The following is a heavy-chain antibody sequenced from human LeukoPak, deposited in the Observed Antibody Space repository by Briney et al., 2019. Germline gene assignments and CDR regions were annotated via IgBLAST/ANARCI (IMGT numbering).Heavy chain of an antibody. CDR1: GFTFSSNW. D-gene: IGHD1-14*01. J-gene: IGHJ4*02. CDR3: SRDFNGRNDF. Sequence: GGSLRLSCAASGFTFSSNWMHWVRPGSGKGLVWGSRINPDGSRTDYAESVKGRFTISRDNAKNTLSLEMNSLGDEDTAVYYCSRDFNGRNDFWGQGTLVTVSS. CDR2: INPDGSRT. V-gene: IGHV3-74*01.